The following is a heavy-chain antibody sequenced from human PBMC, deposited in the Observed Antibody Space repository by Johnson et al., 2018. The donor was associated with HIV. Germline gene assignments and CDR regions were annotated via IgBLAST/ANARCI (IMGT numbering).Heavy chain of an antibody. CDR2: ISYDGSTK. D-gene: IGHD1-20*01. Sequence: QVQLVESGGGVVQPGRSLRLSCAASGFTFSSYAMHWVRQAPGKGLEWVAVISYDGSTKYYADSVKGRFTISRDNSKNTLYLQMNSLRAGDTAVYYCARGAYNWNDWGFNAFDIWGQGTMVTVSS. J-gene: IGHJ3*02. CDR3: ARGAYNWNDWGFNAFDI. V-gene: IGHV3-30-3*01. CDR1: GFTFSSYA.